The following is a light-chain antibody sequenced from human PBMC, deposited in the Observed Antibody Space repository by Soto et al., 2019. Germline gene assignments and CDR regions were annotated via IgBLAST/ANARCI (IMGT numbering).Light chain of an antibody. J-gene: IGLJ3*02. CDR2: DND. Sequence: QAVVTQPPSVSAAPGQKVSISCSGSSSNIGKNYVSWYQQFPGTAPKLLIYDNDKRPSGIPDRFSGSKSGTSATLGITGLQTGDEADYYCATWDNSLSAGVFGGGTKLTVL. V-gene: IGLV1-51*01. CDR1: SSNIGKNY. CDR3: ATWDNSLSAGV.